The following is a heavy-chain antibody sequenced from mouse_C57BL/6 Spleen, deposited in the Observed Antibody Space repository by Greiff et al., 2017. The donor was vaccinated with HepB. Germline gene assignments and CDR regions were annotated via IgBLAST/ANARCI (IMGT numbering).Heavy chain of an antibody. V-gene: IGHV1-53*01. CDR2: INPSNGGT. CDR3: ARYDGYYGGYFDV. Sequence: VQLQQPGTELVKPGASVKLSCKASGYTFTSYWMHWVKQRPGQGLEWIGNINPSNGGTNYNEKFKSKATLTVDKSSSTAYMQLSSLTCEDSAVYYCARYDGYYGGYFDVWGTGTTVTVSS. CDR1: GYTFTSYW. J-gene: IGHJ1*03. D-gene: IGHD2-3*01.